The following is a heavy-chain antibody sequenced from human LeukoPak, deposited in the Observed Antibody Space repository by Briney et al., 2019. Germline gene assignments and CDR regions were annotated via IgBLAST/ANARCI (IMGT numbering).Heavy chain of an antibody. CDR2: MNQDGSEK. J-gene: IGHJ6*02. V-gene: IGHV3-7*01. CDR1: GFTFSSYG. Sequence: GGSLRLSCAASGFTFSSYGMHWVRQAPGKGLEWVANMNQDGSEKDYVDSVKGRFTISRDNARNTLYLQMGSLRAEDTAVYYCATYTHWVAGDVWGQGTTVTVSS. CDR3: ATYTHWVAGDV. D-gene: IGHD3-16*01.